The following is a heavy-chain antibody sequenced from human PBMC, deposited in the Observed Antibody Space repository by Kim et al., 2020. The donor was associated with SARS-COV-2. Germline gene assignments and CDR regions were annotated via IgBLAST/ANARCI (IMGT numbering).Heavy chain of an antibody. V-gene: IGHV4-30-4*01. CDR1: DVSMTSGEYY. J-gene: IGHJ4*02. CDR3: DRETIRLAADMARRQPVY. D-gene: IGHD3-10*01. CDR2: IYYTGST. Sequence: SETLSLTCTVSDVSMTSGEYYWSWIRQSPGTGRQWIGHIYYTGSTYYRASLKSQITITLDASTRQFFLKLSSVSPADTAVYFCDRETIRLAADMARRQPVYWGQGTLVTVSS.